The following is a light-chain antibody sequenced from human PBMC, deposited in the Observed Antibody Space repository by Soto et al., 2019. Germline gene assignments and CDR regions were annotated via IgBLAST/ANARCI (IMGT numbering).Light chain of an antibody. V-gene: IGKV3-20*01. J-gene: IGKJ1*01. CDR2: RTS. Sequence: EIVLTQSPGTPSLSPGERATLSFRASQSVSSSYLAWYQQKPGQAPRLLIYRTSNRATGIPDRFSGSGSGTDFTLTISRLEPEDFAVYWCQQYDSSPRTFGQGTKVDIK. CDR3: QQYDSSPRT. CDR1: QSVSSSY.